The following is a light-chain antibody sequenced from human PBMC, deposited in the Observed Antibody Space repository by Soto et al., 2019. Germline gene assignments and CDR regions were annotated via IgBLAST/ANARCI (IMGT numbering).Light chain of an antibody. CDR2: RAS. Sequence: IVMTQSQGTLSVSPGETATLSCRASQRINSNVAWYHQKAGQAPRLLIYRASTRATGIPGRFSGSGSGTDFTLPIGGLQSEDFGVYFCQQYHEWPYTFGRGTKLEI. CDR1: QRINSN. V-gene: IGKV3-15*01. J-gene: IGKJ2*01. CDR3: QQYHEWPYT.